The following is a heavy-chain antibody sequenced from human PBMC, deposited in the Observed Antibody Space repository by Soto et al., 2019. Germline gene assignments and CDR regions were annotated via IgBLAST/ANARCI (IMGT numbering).Heavy chain of an antibody. CDR1: GYTLTSYG. CDR2: INTYNGAT. Sequence: XSVKVSCKVSGYTLTSYGISWVRQAPGQGLEWMGWINTYNGATNYAQNLQGRVTMTTDTSTSTAYMELRSLRSDDTAVYYCARYCSGGSCHKGVPDYWGQGTLVTVSS. J-gene: IGHJ4*02. V-gene: IGHV1-18*01. CDR3: ARYCSGGSCHKGVPDY. D-gene: IGHD2-15*01.